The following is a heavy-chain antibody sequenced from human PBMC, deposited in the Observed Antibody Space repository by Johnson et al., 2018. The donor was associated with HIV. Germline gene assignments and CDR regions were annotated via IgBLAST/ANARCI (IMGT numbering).Heavy chain of an antibody. CDR2: LVSGGTT. CDR3: ARACRDGYTCDVYDI. D-gene: IGHD5-24*01. V-gene: IGHV3-66*01. J-gene: IGHJ3*02. Sequence: VQLVESGGGVVRPGGSLRLSCAASGFTVSSYYMTWVRQAPGKGLEWISVLVSGGTTYYGDSVKGRFTISRDNSKNTLYLQMNSLRADDTAAYYCARACRDGYTCDVYDIWGQGTMVTVSS. CDR1: GFTVSSYY.